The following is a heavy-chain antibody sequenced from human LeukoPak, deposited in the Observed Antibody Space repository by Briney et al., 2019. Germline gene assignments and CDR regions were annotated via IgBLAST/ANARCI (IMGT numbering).Heavy chain of an antibody. CDR1: GGSISSGDYY. V-gene: IGHV4-30-4*01. J-gene: IGHJ3*02. CDR3: ARYYYYDSSGYYYSAFDI. Sequence: SQTLSLTCTVSGGSISSGDYYWSWIRQPPGKGLEWIGYIYYSGSTYYNPSLKSRVTISADTSKNQFSLKLSSVTAADTAVYYCARYYYYDSSGYYYSAFDIWGQGTMVTVSS. CDR2: IYYSGST. D-gene: IGHD3-22*01.